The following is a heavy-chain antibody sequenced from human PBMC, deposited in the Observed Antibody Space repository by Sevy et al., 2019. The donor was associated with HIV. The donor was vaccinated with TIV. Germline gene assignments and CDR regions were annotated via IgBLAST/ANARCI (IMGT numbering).Heavy chain of an antibody. CDR1: RFTFSSYW. CDR3: AKDREYSYGPAAVYGMDV. D-gene: IGHD5-18*01. J-gene: IGHJ6*02. Sequence: GGSLRLSCAASRFTFSSYWMSWVRQAPGKGLEWVSAISGSGGSTYYADSVKGRFTISRDNSKNTLYLQMNSLRAEDTDVYYCAKDREYSYGPAAVYGMDVWGQGTTVTVSS. CDR2: ISGSGGST. V-gene: IGHV3-23*01.